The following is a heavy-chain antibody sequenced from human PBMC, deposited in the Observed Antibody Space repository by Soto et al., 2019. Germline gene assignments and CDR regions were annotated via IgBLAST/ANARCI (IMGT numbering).Heavy chain of an antibody. J-gene: IGHJ4*02. CDR2: IYHTGST. CDR1: GGSISSGGYS. V-gene: IGHV4-30-2*01. CDR3: ARSTTVTLLIAS. D-gene: IGHD4-17*01. Sequence: PSETLSLTCAVSGGSISSGGYSWSWIRQPPGKGPEWIGYIYHTGSTYYNPSLKSRVTFLVDRSKNQFSLKLTSVTAADTAVYYCARSTTVTLLIASWGQGTLVTVSS.